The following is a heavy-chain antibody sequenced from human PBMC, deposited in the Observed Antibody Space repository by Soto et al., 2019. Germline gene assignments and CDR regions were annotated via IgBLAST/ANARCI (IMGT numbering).Heavy chain of an antibody. CDR1: GYTFTSYD. CDR3: ARGSPRPPYNWNYEVWLDP. Sequence: ASVKGSCKASGYTFTSYDINWVRQATGQGLEWMGWMNPNSGNTGYAQKLQGRVTMTRNTSISTAYMELSSLRSEDTAVYYCARGSPRPPYNWNYEVWLDPWGQGTLVTVSS. J-gene: IGHJ5*02. CDR2: MNPNSGNT. V-gene: IGHV1-8*01. D-gene: IGHD1-7*01.